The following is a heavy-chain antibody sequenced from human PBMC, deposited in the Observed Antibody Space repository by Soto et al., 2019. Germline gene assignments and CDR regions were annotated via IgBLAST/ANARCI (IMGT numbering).Heavy chain of an antibody. D-gene: IGHD3-16*01. CDR2: IYYSGST. CDR3: ARRSFQGGWFDP. CDR1: GGSISSSSYY. Sequence: QLQLQESGPGLVKPSETLSLTCTVSGGSISSSSYYWGWIRQPPGKGLEWIGTIYYSGSTYYNPSLKSRVTISVDTSKNQFSLKLSSVTAADTAVYYCARRSFQGGWFDPWGQGTLVTVSS. J-gene: IGHJ5*02. V-gene: IGHV4-39*01.